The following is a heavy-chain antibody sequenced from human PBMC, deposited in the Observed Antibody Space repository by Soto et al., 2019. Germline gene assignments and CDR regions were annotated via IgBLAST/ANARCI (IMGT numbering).Heavy chain of an antibody. CDR1: GVSIGSHF. J-gene: IGHJ6*02. D-gene: IGHD2-15*01. Sequence: SETLSLTCSVSGVSIGSHFWSWIRQAPGKGPELVGYIYHTVNTNYNPALKSRVTISMDTSENQFSLRLNSVTAADTAVYYCAREWSGGRRDGNPDKYYGMDVWGQGTRVTVSS. V-gene: IGHV4-59*11. CDR2: IYHTVNT. CDR3: AREWSGGRRDGNPDKYYGMDV.